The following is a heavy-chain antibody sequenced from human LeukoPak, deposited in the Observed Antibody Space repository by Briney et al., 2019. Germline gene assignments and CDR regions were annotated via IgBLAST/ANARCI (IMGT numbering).Heavy chain of an antibody. Sequence: GASVKVSCKASGYTFTSYYMHWVRQAPGQGLEWMGIINPSGGSTSYAQKFQGRVTMTRDTSTSTVYMDLSSLRSEDTAVYYCARDLFSDLVVPAGDYYYYYYMDVWGKGTTVTVSS. V-gene: IGHV1-46*01. CDR1: GYTFTSYY. J-gene: IGHJ6*03. CDR2: INPSGGST. D-gene: IGHD2-2*01. CDR3: ARDLFSDLVVPAGDYYYYYYMDV.